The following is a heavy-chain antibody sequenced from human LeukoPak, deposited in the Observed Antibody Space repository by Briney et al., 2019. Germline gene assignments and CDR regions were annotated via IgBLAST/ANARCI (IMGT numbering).Heavy chain of an antibody. J-gene: IGHJ4*02. D-gene: IGHD6-19*01. CDR1: GFTFSIYS. CDR2: ISSSSSYI. CDR3: ARGKEPVAGSLSHFDY. Sequence: GGSLRLSCAASGFTFSIYSMNWVRKAPGKGLEWVSSISSSSSYIDYADSLKGRFTISRDNAKNSLYLQMNSLRAEDTAVYYCARGKEPVAGSLSHFDYWGQGTLVTVSS. V-gene: IGHV3-21*01.